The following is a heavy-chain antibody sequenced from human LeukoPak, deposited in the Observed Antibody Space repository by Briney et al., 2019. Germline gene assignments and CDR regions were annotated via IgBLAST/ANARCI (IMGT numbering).Heavy chain of an antibody. CDR3: ARPNPDYCTNGVCYTFDY. J-gene: IGHJ4*02. V-gene: IGHV5-51*01. CDR1: GYSFTSYW. D-gene: IGHD2-8*01. CDR2: IYPGDSDT. Sequence: GESLKISCKGSGYSFTSYWIGWVRRLPGKGLGWMGIIYPGDSDTRYRPSFQGQVTISADKSISTAYLQWSSLKASDTAMYYCARPNPDYCTNGVCYTFDYWGQGTLVTVSS.